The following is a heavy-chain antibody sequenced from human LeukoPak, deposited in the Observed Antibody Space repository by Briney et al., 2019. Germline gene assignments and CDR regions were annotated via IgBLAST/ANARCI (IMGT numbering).Heavy chain of an antibody. CDR3: ARVREGASPPDY. CDR2: IWYDGSNK. V-gene: IGHV3-33*01. D-gene: IGHD1-14*01. CDR1: GFTFSSYG. J-gene: IGHJ4*02. Sequence: GGSLRLSCAASGFTFSSYGMHWVRQAPGKGLEWVAVIWYDGSNKYYADSVKGRFTISRDNSKNTLYLQMNSLRAEDTAVYYCARVREGASPPDYWGQGTLVTVSS.